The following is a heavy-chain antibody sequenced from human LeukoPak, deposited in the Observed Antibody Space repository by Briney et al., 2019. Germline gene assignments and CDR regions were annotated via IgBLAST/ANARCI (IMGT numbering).Heavy chain of an antibody. CDR1: GFSLSTSGMR. D-gene: IGHD2-15*01. CDR3: ARSPTKYCSGGSCYGAFDY. J-gene: IGHJ4*02. Sequence: SGPTLVNPTQTLTLTCTFSGFSLSTSGMRVSWIRQPPGKALKWLARIDWDDDKFYSTSLKTRLTISKDTSKNQVVLTMTNMDPVDTATYYCARSPTKYCSGGSCYGAFDYWGQGTLVTVSS. CDR2: IDWDDDK. V-gene: IGHV2-70*04.